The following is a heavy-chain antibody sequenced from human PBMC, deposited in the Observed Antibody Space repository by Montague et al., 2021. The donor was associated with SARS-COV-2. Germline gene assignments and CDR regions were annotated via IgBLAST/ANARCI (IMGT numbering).Heavy chain of an antibody. CDR2: IYYSGST. D-gene: IGHD3-10*01. CDR1: GGSISSNY. V-gene: IGHV4-59*12. CDR3: ARVRNCGSGTSLGMDV. Sequence: ETLSLTCTVSGGSISSNYWSWIRQPPGKGLEWIGYIYYSGSTNYNPSLTSRVTISVDTSKNQFSLKLSSVTAADTAVYYCARVRNCGSGTSLGMDVWGQGTTVTVSS. J-gene: IGHJ6*02.